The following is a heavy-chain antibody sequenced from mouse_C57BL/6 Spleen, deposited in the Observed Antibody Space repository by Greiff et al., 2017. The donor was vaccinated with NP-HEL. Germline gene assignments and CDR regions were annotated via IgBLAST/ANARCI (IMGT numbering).Heavy chain of an antibody. CDR2: IHPNSGST. J-gene: IGHJ2*01. CDR1: GYTFTSYW. D-gene: IGHD1-1*01. Sequence: QVQLQEPGAELVKPGASVKLSCKASGYTFTSYWMHWVKQRPGQGLEWIGMIHPNSGSTNYNEKLKSKATLTVDKSSSTAYMQLSSLTSEDSAVYYCARTALLRSSYYWGQGTTLTVSS. V-gene: IGHV1-64*01. CDR3: ARTALLRSSYY.